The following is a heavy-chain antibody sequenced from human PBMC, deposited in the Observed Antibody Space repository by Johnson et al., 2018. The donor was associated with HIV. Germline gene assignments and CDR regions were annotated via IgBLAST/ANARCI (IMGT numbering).Heavy chain of an antibody. Sequence: VQLVESGGGLVKPRGSLRFPSAASGITFNKAWMSLVRHAPGKRQEGVGRFSSKPVDSAIHYAASVLGRITVSRDDSRNTLYLQMNSLKTEDTAVYYCTTVDSSGYHNDAFDIWGQGTMVTVSS. D-gene: IGHD3-22*01. CDR3: TTVDSSGYHNDAFDI. V-gene: IGHV3-15*01. CDR1: GITFNKAW. CDR2: FSSKPVDSAI. J-gene: IGHJ3*02.